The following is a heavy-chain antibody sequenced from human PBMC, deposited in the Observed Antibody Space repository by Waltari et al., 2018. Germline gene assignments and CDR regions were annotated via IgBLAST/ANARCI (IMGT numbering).Heavy chain of an antibody. D-gene: IGHD3-3*01. V-gene: IGHV1-69*10. J-gene: IGHJ3*02. CDR3: ATSCITIFGVVIEGAFDI. Sequence: QVQLVQSGAEVKKPGSSVKVSCKASGGTFSSYAISWVRQAPGHGLEWMGGIIPIIGIANYAQKFKCRVTITADKSTSTAYMELSSLRSEDTAVYYCATSCITIFGVVIEGAFDIWGQGTMVTVSS. CDR1: GGTFSSYA. CDR2: IIPIIGIA.